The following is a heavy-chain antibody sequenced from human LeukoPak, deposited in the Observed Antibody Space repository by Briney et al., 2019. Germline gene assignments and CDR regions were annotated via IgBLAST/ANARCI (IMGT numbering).Heavy chain of an antibody. CDR2: IYHSGST. D-gene: IGHD3-3*01. Sequence: KPSETLSLTCTVSGGSISSSSYYWGWIRQPPGKGLEWIGSIYHSGSTYYNPSLKSRVTISVDTSKNQFSLKLSSVTAADTAVYYCARHYDFWSGLDYWGQGTLVTVSS. V-gene: IGHV4-39*01. J-gene: IGHJ4*02. CDR3: ARHYDFWSGLDY. CDR1: GGSISSSSYY.